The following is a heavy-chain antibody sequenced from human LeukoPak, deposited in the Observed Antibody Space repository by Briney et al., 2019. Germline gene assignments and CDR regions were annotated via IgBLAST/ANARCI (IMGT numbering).Heavy chain of an antibody. D-gene: IGHD3-10*01. V-gene: IGHV1-18*01. CDR1: GYTFTSYG. J-gene: IGHJ4*02. CDR3: ARGYYFGSGSDYTHYFDY. CDR2: ISAYNGNT. Sequence: EASVKVSCKASGYTFTSYGISWVRQAPGQGLEWMGWISAYNGNTNYAQKLQGRVTMTTDTSTSTAYMELRSLRSDDTAVYFCARGYYFGSGSDYTHYFDYWGQGTLVTVSS.